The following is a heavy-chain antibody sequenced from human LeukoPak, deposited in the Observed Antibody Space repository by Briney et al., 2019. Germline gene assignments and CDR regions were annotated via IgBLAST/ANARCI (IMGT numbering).Heavy chain of an antibody. V-gene: IGHV4-34*01. Sequence: SETLSLTCAVYGGSFSGYYWSWIRQPPGKGLEWIGEINHSGSTNYNPSLKSRVTISVDTSKNQFSLKLSSVTAADTAVCYCARGAYDFWSGYYDYWGQGTLVTVSS. J-gene: IGHJ4*02. D-gene: IGHD3-3*01. CDR1: GGSFSGYY. CDR2: INHSGST. CDR3: ARGAYDFWSGYYDY.